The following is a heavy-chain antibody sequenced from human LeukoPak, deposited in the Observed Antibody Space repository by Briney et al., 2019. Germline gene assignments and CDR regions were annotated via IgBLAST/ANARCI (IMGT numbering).Heavy chain of an antibody. CDR3: ARSTHLTIFGVVRPNWFDP. D-gene: IGHD3-3*01. J-gene: IGHJ5*02. V-gene: IGHV4-59*01. CDR2: IYYSGGT. Sequence: PSETLSLTCTVSGGSISSYYWSWIRQPPGKGLEWIGYIYYSGGTNYNPSLKSRVTISVDTSKNQFSLKLSSVTAADTAVYYCARSTHLTIFGVVRPNWFDPWGQGTLVTVSS. CDR1: GGSISSYY.